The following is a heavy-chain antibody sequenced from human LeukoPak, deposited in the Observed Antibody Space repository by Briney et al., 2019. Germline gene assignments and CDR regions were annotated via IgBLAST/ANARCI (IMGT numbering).Heavy chain of an antibody. J-gene: IGHJ4*02. CDR3: ARDFYYDSSGYYYEASDY. D-gene: IGHD3-22*01. CDR1: GFTVSSYA. CDR2: ISYDGSNK. Sequence: GGSLRLSCAASGFTVSSYAMHWVRQAPGKGLEWVAVISYDGSNKYYADSVKGRFTISRDNSKNTLYLQMNSLRAEDTAVYYCARDFYYDSSGYYYEASDYWGQGTMVTVSS. V-gene: IGHV3-30-3*01.